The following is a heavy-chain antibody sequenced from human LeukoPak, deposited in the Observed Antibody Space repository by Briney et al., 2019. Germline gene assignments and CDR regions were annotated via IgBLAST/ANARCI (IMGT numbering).Heavy chain of an antibody. V-gene: IGHV5-51*01. CDR2: IYPGDSNT. CDR3: ARPEQIVGAHY. J-gene: IGHJ4*02. D-gene: IGHD1-26*01. Sequence: KHRAPLQISCQGSGYTFTSYWIGWARQLPGKGLEWMGIIYPGDSNTKYSPSFQGQVTISADKAISTAYRQWSSRKASDTAMYYCARPEQIVGAHYWGQGTLVSVSS. CDR1: GYTFTSYW.